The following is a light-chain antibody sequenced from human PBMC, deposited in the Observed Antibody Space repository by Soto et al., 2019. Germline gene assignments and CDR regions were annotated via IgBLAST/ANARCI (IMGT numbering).Light chain of an antibody. Sequence: QSVLTQPPSASGTPGQRVTISCSGSSSNIGSSSVNWYQHLPGTAPKLLIYTDSRRPSGVPDRFSGSKSGTSASLTISGPQSEDEAYYYCAAWDYSLSAYVFGTGTKVPS. J-gene: IGLJ1*01. CDR1: SSNIGSSS. CDR3: AAWDYSLSAYV. V-gene: IGLV1-44*01. CDR2: TDS.